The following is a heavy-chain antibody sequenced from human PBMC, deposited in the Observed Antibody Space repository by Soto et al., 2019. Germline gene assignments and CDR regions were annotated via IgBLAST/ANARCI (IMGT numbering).Heavy chain of an antibody. CDR3: ARRPRAVAGEDYYYGMDV. V-gene: IGHV5-51*01. CDR2: IYPGDSDT. D-gene: IGHD6-19*01. J-gene: IGHJ6*02. Sequence: ESLKISCKGSGYSFTSYWIGWVRQMPGKGLEWMGIIYPGDSDTRYSPSFQGQVTISADKSITTAYLQWSSLKASDTAMYYCARRPRAVAGEDYYYGMDVWGQGTTVTVSS. CDR1: GYSFTSYW.